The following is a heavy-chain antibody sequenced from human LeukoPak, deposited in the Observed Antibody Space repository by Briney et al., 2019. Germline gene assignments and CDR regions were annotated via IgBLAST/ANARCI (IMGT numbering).Heavy chain of an antibody. Sequence: ASVKVSCKASGCTFTSYDINWVRQATGQGLEWMGWMNPNSGNTGYAQKFQGRVTMTRNTSISTAYMELSSLRSEDTAVYYCARGYIAAGWSDYWGQGTLVTVSS. CDR3: ARGYIAAGWSDY. CDR2: MNPNSGNT. J-gene: IGHJ4*02. D-gene: IGHD6-13*01. V-gene: IGHV1-8*01. CDR1: GCTFTSYD.